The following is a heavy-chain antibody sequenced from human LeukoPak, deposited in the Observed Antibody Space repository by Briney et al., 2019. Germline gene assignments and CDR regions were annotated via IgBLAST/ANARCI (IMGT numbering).Heavy chain of an antibody. CDR2: INHSGST. D-gene: IGHD5-18*01. J-gene: IGHJ6*03. Sequence: PSETLSLTCAVYGGSFSGYYWSWIRQPPGKGLEWIGEINHSGSTIYNPSLKSRVTISVDTSKNQFSLKLSSVTAADTAVYYCARRRRYSYGYDYYYYMDVWGKGTTVTVSS. CDR3: ARRRRYSYGYDYYYYMDV. CDR1: GGSFSGYY. V-gene: IGHV4-34*01.